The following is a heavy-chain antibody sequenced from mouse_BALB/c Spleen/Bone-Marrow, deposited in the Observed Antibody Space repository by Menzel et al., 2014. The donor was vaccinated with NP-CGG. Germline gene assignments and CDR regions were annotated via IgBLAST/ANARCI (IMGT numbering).Heavy chain of an antibody. CDR2: IYPGDGDT. J-gene: IGHJ2*01. D-gene: IGHD2-3*01. CDR3: ARWRYYFDY. V-gene: IGHV1-87*01. Sequence: VKLQESGAELARPGASVKLSCKASGYTFTSYWMQWVKQRPGQGLKWIGAIYPGDGDTRYTQKLKGKATLTADKSSSTAYMQLSSLASEDSAVYYCARWRYYFDYWGQGTTLTVSS. CDR1: GYTFTSYW.